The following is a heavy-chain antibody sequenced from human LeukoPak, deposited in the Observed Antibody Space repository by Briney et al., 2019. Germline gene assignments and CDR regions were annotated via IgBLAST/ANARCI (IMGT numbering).Heavy chain of an antibody. Sequence: PGGSLRLSCAASGFTFSSYTMTWVRQAPGKGLEWVSVIRARGDNTYYADSVKGRFTISRDNSKNTLYLEMNSLRLDDTAVYYCAKDLTSDGPDYFDSWGQGTLVTVSS. CDR3: AKDLTSDGPDYFDS. D-gene: IGHD2-2*01. CDR1: GFTFSSYT. J-gene: IGHJ4*02. CDR2: IRARGDNT. V-gene: IGHV3-23*01.